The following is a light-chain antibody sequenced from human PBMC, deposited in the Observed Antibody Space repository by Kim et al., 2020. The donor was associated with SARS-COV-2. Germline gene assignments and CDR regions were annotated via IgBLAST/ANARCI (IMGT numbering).Light chain of an antibody. CDR2: DVS. Sequence: DIQLTQSPSSLSASVGDTVTITCQASQDINRFLNWFQQKPGKAPKVLISDVSTLETGVPSRFSAGGSGTHFTFTINSLQPDDVATYFCQQFDNLPDPFGQGTKVDFK. J-gene: IGKJ2*01. CDR3: QQFDNLPDP. CDR1: QDINRF. V-gene: IGKV1-33*01.